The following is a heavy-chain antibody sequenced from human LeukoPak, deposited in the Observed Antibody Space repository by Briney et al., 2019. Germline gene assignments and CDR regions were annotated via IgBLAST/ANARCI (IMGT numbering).Heavy chain of an antibody. J-gene: IGHJ4*02. D-gene: IGHD3-3*01. V-gene: IGHV3-23*01. CDR3: AKESGITIFGVIIVGQGYYFEY. CDR1: GFTFSSYA. Sequence: GGSLRLSCAASGFTFSSYAMSWVRQAPGKGLEWVSGISGSGGSTYYADSVKGRFTISRDNSKNTLYLQMNSLRAEDTAVYYCAKESGITIFGVIIVGQGYYFEYWGQGTLVTVSS. CDR2: ISGSGGST.